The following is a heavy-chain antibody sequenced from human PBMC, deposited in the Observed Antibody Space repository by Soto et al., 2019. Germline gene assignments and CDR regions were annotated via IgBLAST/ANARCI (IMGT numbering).Heavy chain of an antibody. D-gene: IGHD6-13*01. CDR1: GGSFSGYY. CDR2: INHSGST. J-gene: IGHJ4*02. V-gene: IGHV4-34*01. CDR3: ARRVSPVDSSSWLDY. Sequence: TSETLSLTCAVYGGSFSGYYWSWIRQPPGKGLEWIGEINHSGSTNYNPSLKSRVTISVDTSKNQFSLKLSSVTAADTAVYFCARRVSPVDSSSWLDYWGQGTLVTSPQ.